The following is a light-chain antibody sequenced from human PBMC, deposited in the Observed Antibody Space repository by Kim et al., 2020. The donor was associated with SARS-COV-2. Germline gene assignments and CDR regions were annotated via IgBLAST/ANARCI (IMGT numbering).Light chain of an antibody. CDR1: QNISNY. J-gene: IGKJ2*01. V-gene: IGKV1-39*01. CDR2: AAV. CDR3: QQSYRIPYA. Sequence: DIQMTQSPSSLSASVGDKVTVTCRTSQNISNYLNWYHQKPGEAHKLLIYAAVTLQGGVSSRFSASGSGTDFTLMITSLQPEDLATYYCQQSYRIPYAFAQGTKLEI.